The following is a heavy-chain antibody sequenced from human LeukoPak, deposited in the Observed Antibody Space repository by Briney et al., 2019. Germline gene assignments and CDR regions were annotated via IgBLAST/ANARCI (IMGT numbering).Heavy chain of an antibody. CDR3: ARAYDSSGYSDY. CDR2: IWYDGSNK. D-gene: IGHD3-22*01. J-gene: IGHJ4*02. V-gene: IGHV3-33*01. CDR1: GYTFSSYG. Sequence: GGSLRLSCAASGYTFSSYGMHWVRQAPGKGLEWVAVIWYDGSNKYYADSVKGRFTISRDNSKNTLYLQVNSLRAEDTAVYYCARAYDSSGYSDYWGQGTLVTVSS.